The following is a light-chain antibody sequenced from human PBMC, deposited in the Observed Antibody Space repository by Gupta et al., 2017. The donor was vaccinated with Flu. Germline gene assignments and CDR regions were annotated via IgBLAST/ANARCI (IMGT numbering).Light chain of an antibody. V-gene: IGKV3-11*01. Sequence: LTQSPATLSLSPGERATLSCRASQSVGTYLAWYQQKPGQTPRLLIYDASNRATGIPARFSGSGYGTDFTLTISSREPEDFAVYYCQKRSNWPPYTFGQGTMMEI. CDR1: QSVGTY. CDR3: QKRSNWPPYT. J-gene: IGKJ2*01. CDR2: DAS.